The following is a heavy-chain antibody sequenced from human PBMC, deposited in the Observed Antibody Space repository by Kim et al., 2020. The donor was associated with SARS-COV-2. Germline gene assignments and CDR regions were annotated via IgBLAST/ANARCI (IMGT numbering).Heavy chain of an antibody. CDR2: IYTSGRT. D-gene: IGHD3-16*02. J-gene: IGHJ5*02. CDR1: GDSLSSDY. V-gene: IGHV4-4*07. CDR3: ARALGP. Sequence: SETLSLTCTVSGDSLSSDYWSWNRQPAGKGLEWIGRIYTSGRTNYNPSLQSRVTMSVDMSKNQFSLKLSSVTAADTAVYYCARALGPWGQGTLVTVSS.